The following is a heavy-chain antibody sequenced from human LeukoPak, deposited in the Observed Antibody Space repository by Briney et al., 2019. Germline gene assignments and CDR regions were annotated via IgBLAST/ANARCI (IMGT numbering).Heavy chain of an antibody. J-gene: IGHJ3*02. D-gene: IGHD5-24*01. CDR2: IKQDGREK. CDR3: ARLKNYAFDI. CDR1: GGSISSYY. V-gene: IGHV3-7*01. Sequence: LSLTCTVSGGSISSYYWSWVRQAPGKGLEWVANIKQDGREKYYVDSVKGRFTISRDNAKNSLYLQVNSLRAEDTAVYHCARLKNYAFDIWGQGTMVTVSS.